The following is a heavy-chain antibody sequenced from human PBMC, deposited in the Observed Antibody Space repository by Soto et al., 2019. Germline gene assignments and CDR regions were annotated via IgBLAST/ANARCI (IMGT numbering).Heavy chain of an antibody. V-gene: IGHV3-9*01. Sequence: PGGSLRLSCVASGFTFEDYSLHLVRQVPGKGLEWVAGISGNSGSSGYADSVRGRFTVSRDNAKNSLFLQMSSLSPEDTALYYCTKRRSARPGFDAFDLWGQGTMVTVSS. CDR2: ISGNSGSS. CDR3: TKRRSARPGFDAFDL. CDR1: GFTFEDYS. D-gene: IGHD3-10*01. J-gene: IGHJ3*01.